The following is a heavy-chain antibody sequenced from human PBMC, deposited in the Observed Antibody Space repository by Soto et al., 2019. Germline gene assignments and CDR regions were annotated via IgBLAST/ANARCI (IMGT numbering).Heavy chain of an antibody. D-gene: IGHD3-22*01. Sequence: GGSLRLSCAASGFTFSGSAMHWVRQASGKGLEWVGRIRSKSNSYATAYAASVKGRFTISRDDSKDTAYLQMNSLKTENTAVYYCTRDPRNYYDSIGSANWFDPWGQGTLVTVSS. CDR3: TRDPRNYYDSIGSANWFDP. CDR2: IRSKSNSYAT. J-gene: IGHJ5*02. V-gene: IGHV3-73*01. CDR1: GFTFSGSA.